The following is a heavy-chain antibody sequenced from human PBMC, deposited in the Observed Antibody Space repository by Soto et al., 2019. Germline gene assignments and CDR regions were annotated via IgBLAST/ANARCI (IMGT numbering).Heavy chain of an antibody. J-gene: IGHJ4*02. Sequence: QVKLVQSGAEVKKPGASVKVSCKASGYTFTSYGISCVRQAPGQGLEWMGWISAYNGNTYYAQKLQVRVTMTTDTSTSTDYMELRSLRSDDTAVYYCAMYGATTAFDYWGQGTLVTVSS. D-gene: IGHD1-26*01. CDR2: ISAYNGNT. V-gene: IGHV1-18*01. CDR3: AMYGATTAFDY. CDR1: GYTFTSYG.